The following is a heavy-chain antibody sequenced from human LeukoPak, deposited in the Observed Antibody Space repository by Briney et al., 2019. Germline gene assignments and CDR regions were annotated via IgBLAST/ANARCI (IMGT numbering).Heavy chain of an antibody. CDR1: GFTFSSYS. CDR2: ISSSSSSSTSI. J-gene: IGHJ4*02. Sequence: PGGSLRLSCAASGFTFSSYSMNWVRQAPGKGLEWVSYISSSSSSSTSIYYADSVKGLFTISRDNAKNSLYLQMNSLRAEDTAVYYCARSTTYSSPPFDYWGQGTLVTVSS. V-gene: IGHV3-48*04. CDR3: ARSTTYSSPPFDY. D-gene: IGHD6-13*01.